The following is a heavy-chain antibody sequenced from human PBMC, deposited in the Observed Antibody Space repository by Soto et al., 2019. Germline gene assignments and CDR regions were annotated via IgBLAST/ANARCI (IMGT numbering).Heavy chain of an antibody. V-gene: IGHV4-39*01. CDR3: ARQVLKGGQRGDSGF. CDR2: LYCTGNT. J-gene: IGHJ4*02. Sequence: QLQLQRSGPGLVKPSETLSLTCTVSGDSLSSNTYSWGWIRQPPGKGLEWIGTLYCTGNTYYNPSLQSRVTISVDTSKNEFSLKVRSVTAADTAVYYCARQVLKGGQRGDSGFWGPGTLVTVSS. D-gene: IGHD2-15*01. CDR1: GDSLSSNTYS.